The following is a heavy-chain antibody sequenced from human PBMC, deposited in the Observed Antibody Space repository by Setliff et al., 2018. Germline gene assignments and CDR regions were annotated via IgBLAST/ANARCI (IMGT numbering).Heavy chain of an antibody. CDR1: GSSISNYY. Sequence: SETLSLTCTVSGSSISNYYWSWIRQPAGKGLEWIGRIHTSGSTNYNPSLKSRVTMSVDTSKNQFSLKLSSVTAADTAVYYCARKGISALSGAFDMWAKGQWSPSPQ. CDR3: ARKGISALSGAFDM. J-gene: IGHJ3*02. D-gene: IGHD1-26*01. V-gene: IGHV4-4*07. CDR2: IHTSGST.